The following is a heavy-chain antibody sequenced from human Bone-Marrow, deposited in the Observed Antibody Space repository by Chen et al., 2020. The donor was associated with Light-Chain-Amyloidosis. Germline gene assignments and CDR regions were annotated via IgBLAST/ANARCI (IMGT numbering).Heavy chain of an antibody. D-gene: IGHD6-25*01. CDR1: GYTFPNYW. V-gene: IGHV5-51*01. CDR2: IYPADSDA. Sequence: EVQLEQSGPEVKKPGESLKISCKGSGYTFPNYWIGWVRQMPGKGLEWMGVIYPADSDARYSPSFEGQVTISANKSITTAYLHWRCLKASDTAMYYCARRRDGYNFDYWGQGTLVTVSS. J-gene: IGHJ4*02. CDR3: ARRRDGYNFDY.